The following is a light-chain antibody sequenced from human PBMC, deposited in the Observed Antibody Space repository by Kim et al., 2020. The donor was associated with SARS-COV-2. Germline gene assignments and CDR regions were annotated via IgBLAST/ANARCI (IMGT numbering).Light chain of an antibody. J-gene: IGKJ5*01. CDR2: AAS. Sequence: AVQLTQFPSSLSASVGDRVTITCRASQGVSSGLAWYQQKPGKAPKLLIYAASNLESGVPSRFSGSASGTDFTLTVSSLQPEDFATYYCQQFNNYPHAFFGQGTRLEIK. CDR3: QQFNNYPHAF. CDR1: QGVSSG. V-gene: IGKV1D-13*01.